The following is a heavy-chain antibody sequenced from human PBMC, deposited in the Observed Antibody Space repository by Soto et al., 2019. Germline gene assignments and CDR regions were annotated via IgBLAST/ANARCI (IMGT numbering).Heavy chain of an antibody. D-gene: IGHD2-21*02. Sequence: GGSLRLSCAASGFTFSSYGMHWVRQAPGKGLESVAVVSFHGSNKYYADSVRGRFTISRDNTKNTLYLQMNSLRPEDAAVYYCAKESGGHSEIDYWGQGTLVTVSS. CDR1: GFTFSSYG. J-gene: IGHJ4*02. V-gene: IGHV3-30*18. CDR3: AKESGGHSEIDY. CDR2: VSFHGSNK.